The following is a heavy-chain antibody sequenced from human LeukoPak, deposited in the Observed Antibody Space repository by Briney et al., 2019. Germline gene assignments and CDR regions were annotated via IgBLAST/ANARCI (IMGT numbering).Heavy chain of an antibody. V-gene: IGHV1-69*05. Sequence: ASVKVSCKASGGTFSSSAISWARQAPGQGLEWMGGIIPIFGTANYAQKFQGRVTIITDESTSTAYMELSSLRSEDTAVYYCAARGYYDSSGYYLDFDYWGQGTLVTVSS. J-gene: IGHJ4*02. CDR1: GGTFSSSA. CDR2: IIPIFGTA. D-gene: IGHD3-22*01. CDR3: AARGYYDSSGYYLDFDY.